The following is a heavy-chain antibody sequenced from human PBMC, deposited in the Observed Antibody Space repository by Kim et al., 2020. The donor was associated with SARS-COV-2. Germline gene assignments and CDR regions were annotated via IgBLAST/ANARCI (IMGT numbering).Heavy chain of an antibody. J-gene: IGHJ4*02. D-gene: IGHD3-22*01. CDR3: AKDIGDYYDSSGLDY. V-gene: IGHV3-23*01. CDR1: GFTFSSYA. Sequence: GGSLRLSCAASGFTFSSYAMSWVRQAPGKGLEWVSAISGRGGSTYYADSVKGRFTISRDNSKNTLYLQMNSLRAEDTAVHYCAKDIGDYYDSSGLDYWGQGTLVTVSS. CDR2: ISGRGGST.